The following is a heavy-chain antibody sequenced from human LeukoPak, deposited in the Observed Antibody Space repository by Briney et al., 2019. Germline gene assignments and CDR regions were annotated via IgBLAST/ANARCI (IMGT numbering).Heavy chain of an antibody. CDR2: INAGNGNT. Sequence: ASVKVSCKASGYAFTSYAMHWVRQASGQRLEWMGWINAGNGNTKYSQKFQGRVTITRDTSASTAYMELSSLRSEDTAVYYCARVLNYYDSSGYFPFDYWGQGTLVTVSS. J-gene: IGHJ4*02. CDR3: ARVLNYYDSSGYFPFDY. D-gene: IGHD3-22*01. V-gene: IGHV1-3*01. CDR1: GYAFTSYA.